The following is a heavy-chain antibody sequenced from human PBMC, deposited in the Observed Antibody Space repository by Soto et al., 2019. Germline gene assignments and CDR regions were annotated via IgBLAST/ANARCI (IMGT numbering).Heavy chain of an antibody. CDR1: RYGFTSHT. D-gene: IGHD5-12*01. CDR2: INGGNGDT. V-gene: IGHV1-3*01. J-gene: IGHJ4*02. CDR3: AVLAYSGWPHS. Sequence: CEDSRYGFTSHTLHSVRQAPGQRPEWMAWINGGNGDTKYSPTFQDRVIVTRDTSATTGYMELSSLRSEDTAVYYCAVLAYSGWPHSWGQGTLVTVSS.